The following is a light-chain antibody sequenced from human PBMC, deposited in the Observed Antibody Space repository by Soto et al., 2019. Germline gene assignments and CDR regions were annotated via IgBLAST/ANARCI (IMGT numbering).Light chain of an antibody. Sequence: QSVLTQPPSASGTPGQRVIISCSESSSNLGSNSGNWYQQLPGTAPKLLIYNTYQRPLGVPDRFSGSKSGTSASLAISGLQSEDEGDYFCAAWDDSLNGPVFGGGTQLTVL. CDR3: AAWDDSLNGPV. CDR2: NTY. CDR1: SSNLGSNS. J-gene: IGLJ3*02. V-gene: IGLV1-44*01.